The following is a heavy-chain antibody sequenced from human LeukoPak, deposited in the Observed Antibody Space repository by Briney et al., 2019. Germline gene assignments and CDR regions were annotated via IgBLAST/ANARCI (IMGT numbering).Heavy chain of an antibody. CDR2: INPNSGGT. CDR3: ARGYCSSTSCRERGLPRFDP. D-gene: IGHD2-2*01. CDR1: GYTFTGYY. V-gene: IGHV1-2*02. J-gene: IGHJ5*02. Sequence: ASVKVSCKASGYTFTGYYMHWVRQAPGQGLEWMGWINPNSGGTNYAQKFQGRVTMTRDTSISTAYMELSRLRSDDTAVYYCARGYCSSTSCRERGLPRFDPWGQGTLVTVSS.